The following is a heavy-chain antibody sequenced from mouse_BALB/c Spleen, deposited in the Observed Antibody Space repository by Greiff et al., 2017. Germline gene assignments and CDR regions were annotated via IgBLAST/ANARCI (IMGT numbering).Heavy chain of an antibody. Sequence: EGQLQQSGPELVKPGASVKISCKASGYSFTGYFMNWVQQSHGKSLEWIGRINPYNGDTFYNQKFKGKATLTVDKSSSTAHMELLGLTSEDSAVYYCGSGDSFAYWGQGTLVTVSA. CDR2: INPYNGDT. CDR1: GYSFTGYF. CDR3: GSGDSFAY. J-gene: IGHJ3*01. V-gene: IGHV1-37*01.